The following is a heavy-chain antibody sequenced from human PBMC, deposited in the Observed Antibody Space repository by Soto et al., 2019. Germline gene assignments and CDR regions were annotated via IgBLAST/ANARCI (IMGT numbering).Heavy chain of an antibody. CDR2: IYYSGGT. J-gene: IGHJ6*02. CDR3: VRGNYYYYYGMDV. V-gene: IGHV4-59*01. Sequence: SETLSLTSAVSGGSISSYDWSWIRQPPGKGLEWIGYIYYSGGTNYNPSLKSRVTISVDTSNNQFALKLSSVTAAVTAVYYCVRGNYYYYYGMDVWAQGTTVTVSS. CDR1: GGSISSYD.